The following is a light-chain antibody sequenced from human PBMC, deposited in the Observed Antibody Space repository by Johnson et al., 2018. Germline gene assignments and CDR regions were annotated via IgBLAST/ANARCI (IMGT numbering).Light chain of an antibody. CDR2: ENN. J-gene: IGLJ1*01. Sequence: QSVLTQPPSVSAAPGQKVTISCSGSSSNIGNNYVSWYQQLPGTAPKLLIYENNKRPSGIPYRFSGSKSGTSATLGITGLQTGDEADYYCGTWDSSLSAGNAFGTGSKVSGL. CDR1: SSNIGNNY. CDR3: GTWDSSLSAGNA. V-gene: IGLV1-51*02.